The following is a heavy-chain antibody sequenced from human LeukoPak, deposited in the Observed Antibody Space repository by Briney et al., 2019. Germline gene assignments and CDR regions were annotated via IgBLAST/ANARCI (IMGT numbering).Heavy chain of an antibody. V-gene: IGHV4-4*07. Sequence: SETLSLTCTVSGGSISSYYWSWIRQPAGKGLEWIGRIYTSGSTNYNPSLKSRVTMSVDTSKNQFSLKLSSVTAADTAVYNCARGAEGGSFREMDVWGQGTTVTVSS. J-gene: IGHJ6*02. CDR3: ARGAEGGSFREMDV. D-gene: IGHD1-26*01. CDR2: IYTSGST. CDR1: GGSISSYY.